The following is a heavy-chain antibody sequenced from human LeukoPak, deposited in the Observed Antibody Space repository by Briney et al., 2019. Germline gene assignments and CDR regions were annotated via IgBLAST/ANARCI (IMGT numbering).Heavy chain of an antibody. Sequence: SETLSLTCTVSGGSISSSSYYWGWIRQPPGKGLGWIGSIYYSGSTYYNPSLKSRVTISVDTSKNQFSLKLSSVTAADTAVYYCARQQQLGPIYYYYMDVWGKGTTVTVSS. V-gene: IGHV4-39*01. CDR1: GGSISSSSYY. CDR2: IYYSGST. CDR3: ARQQQLGPIYYYYMDV. J-gene: IGHJ6*03. D-gene: IGHD6-6*01.